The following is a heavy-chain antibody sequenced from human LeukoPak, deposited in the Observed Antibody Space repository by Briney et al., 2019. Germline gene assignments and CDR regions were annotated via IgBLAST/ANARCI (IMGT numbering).Heavy chain of an antibody. CDR1: GFTFSSSW. CDR2: INSDGSST. J-gene: IGHJ3*02. CDR3: SRRIAAAGSGWYDAFDI. V-gene: IGHV3-74*01. D-gene: IGHD6-13*01. Sequence: GGSLRLSCAASGFTFSSSWMHWVRHAPGRGLVWVSRINSDGSSTRYADSVKGRFTISRVNAKNTLYLQMNSLRAEDTAVYYCSRRIAAAGSGWYDAFDIWGQGTMVTVSS.